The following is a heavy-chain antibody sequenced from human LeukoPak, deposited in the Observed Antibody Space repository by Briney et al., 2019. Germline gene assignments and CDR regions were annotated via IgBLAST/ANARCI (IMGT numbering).Heavy chain of an antibody. CDR1: GGPISSYY. Sequence: SETLSLTCTVSGGPISSYYWSWIRQPPGKGLEWIGYIHYSGSTNYNPSLKSRVTISVDTSKNQFSLKLSSVTAAGTAVYYCARGRDRQQLGFDYWGQGTLVTVSS. CDR2: IHYSGST. J-gene: IGHJ4*02. D-gene: IGHD6-13*01. CDR3: ARGRDRQQLGFDY. V-gene: IGHV4-59*12.